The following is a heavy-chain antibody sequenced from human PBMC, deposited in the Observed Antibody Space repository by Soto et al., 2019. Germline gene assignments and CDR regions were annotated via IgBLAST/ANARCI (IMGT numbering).Heavy chain of an antibody. CDR2: VYYSGYT. CDR3: ARRGGATIMDY. CDR1: GGSISSSSSY. Sequence: QLQLQESGPGLVKPSETLSLTCTVSGGSISSSSSYWDWIRQPPGKGLEWIGSVYYSGYTHYNPSLKSRVTISVDTSKNQFSLMLSSVTTADTAVYYCARRGGATIMDYWGQGTLVTVSS. J-gene: IGHJ4*02. V-gene: IGHV4-39*01. D-gene: IGHD5-12*01.